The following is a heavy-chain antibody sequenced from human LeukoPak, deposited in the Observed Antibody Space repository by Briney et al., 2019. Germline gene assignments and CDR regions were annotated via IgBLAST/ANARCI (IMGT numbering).Heavy chain of an antibody. CDR1: GLTFSSYA. Sequence: GGSLRLSCAASGLTFSSYAMSWVRQPPGKGLEWVSAISGSGGSTYYADSVKGRFTVSRDNSKNTLYLQMNSLRAEDTAVYYCAKDLSITMIVVVIRGAFDIWGQGTMVTVSS. V-gene: IGHV3-23*01. CDR2: ISGSGGST. CDR3: AKDLSITMIVVVIRGAFDI. J-gene: IGHJ3*02. D-gene: IGHD3-22*01.